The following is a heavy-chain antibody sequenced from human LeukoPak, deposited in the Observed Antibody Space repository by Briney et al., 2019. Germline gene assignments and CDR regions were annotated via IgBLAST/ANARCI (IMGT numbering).Heavy chain of an antibody. Sequence: GGSLRLSCAASGFTFSSYEMNWVRRAPGKGLEWVSYISSSGSTIYYADSVKGRFTISKDNAKNSLYLQMNSLRAEDTAVYYCAELGITMIGGVWGKGTTVTISS. V-gene: IGHV3-48*03. CDR2: ISSSGSTI. CDR1: GFTFSSYE. CDR3: AELGITMIGGV. D-gene: IGHD3-10*02. J-gene: IGHJ6*04.